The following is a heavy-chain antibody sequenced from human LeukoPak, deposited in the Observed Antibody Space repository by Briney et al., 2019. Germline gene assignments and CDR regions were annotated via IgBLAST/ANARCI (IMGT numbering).Heavy chain of an antibody. CDR3: ARSGIAVAVSSFDY. CDR2: IIPIFGTA. J-gene: IGHJ4*02. D-gene: IGHD6-19*01. Sequence: GSSVKVSCKASGGTFSSYAISWVRQAPGQGLEWMGGIIPIFGTANYAQKFQGRVTITRDTSASTAYTELSSLRSEDTAVYYCARSGIAVAVSSFDYWGQGTLVTVSS. V-gene: IGHV1-69*05. CDR1: GGTFSSYA.